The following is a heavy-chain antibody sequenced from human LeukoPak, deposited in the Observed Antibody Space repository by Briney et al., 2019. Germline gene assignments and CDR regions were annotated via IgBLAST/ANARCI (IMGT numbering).Heavy chain of an antibody. CDR3: AADFGSYYYDSSGYNYYGMDV. J-gene: IGHJ6*02. CDR1: GFTFTSSA. CDR2: IVVGSGNT. Sequence: ASVKVSCTASGFTFTSSAVQWVRQARGQRLEWIGWIVVGSGNTNYAQKFQERVTITRDMSTSTAYMELSSLRSEDTAVYYCAADFGSYYYDSSGYNYYGMDVWGQGTTVTVSS. D-gene: IGHD3-22*01. V-gene: IGHV1-58*01.